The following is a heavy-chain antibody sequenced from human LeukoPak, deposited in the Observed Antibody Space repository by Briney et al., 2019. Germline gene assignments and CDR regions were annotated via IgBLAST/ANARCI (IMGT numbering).Heavy chain of an antibody. V-gene: IGHV1-69*06. CDR2: IIPIFGTA. CDR3: ARGGPLMKAAAADY. CDR1: GGTFSSYA. Sequence: SVKVSCKASGGTFSSYAISWVRQAPGQGLEWMGGIIPIFGTANYAQKFQGRVTITADKSTSTAYMELSSLRSEDTAVYYCARGGPLMKAAAADYWGQGTLVTVSS. D-gene: IGHD6-13*01. J-gene: IGHJ4*02.